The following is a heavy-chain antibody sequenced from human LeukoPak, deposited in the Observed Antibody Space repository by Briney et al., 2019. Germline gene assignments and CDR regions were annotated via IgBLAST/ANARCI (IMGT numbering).Heavy chain of an antibody. J-gene: IGHJ4*02. CDR2: ISSSSSYI. CDR3: ASVDSSGYYYPRNY. Sequence: GSLRLSCAASGFTFSSYSMNWVRQAPGKGLEWVSSISSSSSYIYYADSVKGRFTISRDNAKNSLYLQMNSLRAEDTAVYYCASVDSSGYYYPRNYWGQGTLVTVSS. D-gene: IGHD3-22*01. V-gene: IGHV3-21*01. CDR1: GFTFSSYS.